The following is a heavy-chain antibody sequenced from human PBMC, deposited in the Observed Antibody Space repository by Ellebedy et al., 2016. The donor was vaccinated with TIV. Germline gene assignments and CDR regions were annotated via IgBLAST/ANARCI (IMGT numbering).Heavy chain of an antibody. J-gene: IGHJ3*02. D-gene: IGHD3-22*01. V-gene: IGHV4-34*01. Sequence: SETLSLTCTVSGGSISGYYWSWIRQPPGKGLEWIGEIYHSGSTNYNPSLKSRVTISVDKSKNQFSLKLSSVTAVDTAVYYCALSSGGEAFDIWGQGTMVTVSS. CDR3: ALSSGGEAFDI. CDR1: GGSISGYY. CDR2: IYHSGST.